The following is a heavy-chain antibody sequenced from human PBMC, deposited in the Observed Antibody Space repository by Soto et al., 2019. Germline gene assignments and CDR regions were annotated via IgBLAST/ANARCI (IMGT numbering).Heavy chain of an antibody. J-gene: IGHJ3*02. D-gene: IGHD3-22*01. CDR2: IYPGDSDT. CDR3: ARQYYYDSSGHDAFDI. V-gene: IGHV5-51*01. CDR1: GYSFTSYW. Sequence: PGESLKISCNGSGYSFTSYWIGWVRQMPGKGLEWMGIIYPGDSDTRYSPSFQGQVTISADKSISTAYLQWSSLKASDTAMYYCARQYYYDSSGHDAFDIWGQGTMVTVSS.